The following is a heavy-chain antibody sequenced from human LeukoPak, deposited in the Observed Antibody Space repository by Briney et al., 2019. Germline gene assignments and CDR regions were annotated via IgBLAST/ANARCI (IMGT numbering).Heavy chain of an antibody. V-gene: IGHV4-39*07. CDR3: ARRGRPLAAADYYFDY. CDR2: IYYSGST. J-gene: IGHJ4*02. Sequence: PSETLSLTCTVSGGSISGSSYYWGWIRQPPGKGLEWIGSIYYSGSTYYNPSLKSRVTISVDTSKNQFSLKLSSVTAADTAVYYCARRGRPLAAADYYFDYWGQGTLVTVSS. CDR1: GGSISGSSYY. D-gene: IGHD6-13*01.